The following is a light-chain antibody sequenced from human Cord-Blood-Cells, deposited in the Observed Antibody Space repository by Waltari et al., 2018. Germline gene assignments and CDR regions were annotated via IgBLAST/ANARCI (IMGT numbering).Light chain of an antibody. Sequence: QSVLTQPPSASGTPGQRVTISCSGSSAHIGSNYVYWYQQLPGTAPKLLIYRNKQRPSGVPDRFSGSKSGTSASLAISGLRSEDEADYYCAAWDDSLSGPAWVFGGGTKLTVL. CDR2: RNK. CDR3: AAWDDSLSGPAWV. V-gene: IGLV1-47*01. CDR1: SAHIGSNY. J-gene: IGLJ3*02.